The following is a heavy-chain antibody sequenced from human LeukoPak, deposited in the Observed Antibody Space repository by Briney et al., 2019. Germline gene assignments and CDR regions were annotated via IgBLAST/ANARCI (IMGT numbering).Heavy chain of an antibody. V-gene: IGHV3-21*01. CDR1: GFTFSSYG. CDR3: ARDPTQYLRYGHFDY. CDR2: INNVASHI. Sequence: GGSLRLSCAASGFTFSSYGMHWVRQAPGKGLEWVSSINNVASHIYYAHSVKGRFTISRDNAKNSLYLQMNSLSDEDTAVYYCARDPTQYLRYGHFDYWGQGTLVTVSS. D-gene: IGHD5/OR15-5a*01. J-gene: IGHJ4*02.